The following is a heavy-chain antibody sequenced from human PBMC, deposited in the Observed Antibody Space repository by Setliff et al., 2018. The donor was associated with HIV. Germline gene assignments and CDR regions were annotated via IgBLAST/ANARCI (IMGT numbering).Heavy chain of an antibody. CDR3: ARAIRRAPPSDYLPGDCFGS. CDR1: GDSISSRDHY. J-gene: IGHJ4*02. V-gene: IGHV4-31*11. CDR2: VHYSGSL. D-gene: IGHD4-17*01. Sequence: NPSETLSLTCAVSGDSISSRDHYWGFIRQHPGRGLEWIGYVHYSGSLYYNPSLNNRITISVDSSKNQFSLRLTSVTAADTAVYYCARAIRRAPPSDYLPGDCFGSWGQGTLGTSPQ.